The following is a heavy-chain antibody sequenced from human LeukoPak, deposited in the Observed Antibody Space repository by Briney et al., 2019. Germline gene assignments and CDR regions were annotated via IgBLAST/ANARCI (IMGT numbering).Heavy chain of an antibody. D-gene: IGHD6-13*01. Sequence: SETLSLTCAVYGGSFSGYYWSWIRQPPGKGLEWIGEINHSGSTNYNPSLKGRVTISVDTSKNQFSLKLSSVTAADTAVYYCARGTYSSSWYIWFDPWGQGTLVTVSS. V-gene: IGHV4-34*01. CDR3: ARGTYSSSWYIWFDP. J-gene: IGHJ5*02. CDR1: GGSFSGYY. CDR2: INHSGST.